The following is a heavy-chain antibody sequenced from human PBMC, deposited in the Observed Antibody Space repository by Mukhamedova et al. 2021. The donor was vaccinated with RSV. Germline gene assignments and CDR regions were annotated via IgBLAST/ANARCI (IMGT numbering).Heavy chain of an antibody. V-gene: IGHV3-23*01. J-gene: IGHJ4*02. CDR2: TSGSGGST. CDR3: AKDRSSHYFDTSGD. D-gene: IGHD3-22*01. Sequence: GKGLEWVSGTSGSGGSTYYADSVRGRFTVSRDNSKNTLYLQMISLRGEDTAVYYCAKDRSSHYFDTSGDWGQGTL.